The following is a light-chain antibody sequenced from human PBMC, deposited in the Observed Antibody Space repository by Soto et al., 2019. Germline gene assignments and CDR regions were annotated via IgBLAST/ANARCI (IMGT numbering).Light chain of an antibody. CDR1: QSVSSSY. Sequence: EIVLTQSPGTLSLSPGERATLSCRASQSVSSSYLAWYQQKPGQAPRRLIYGASSRATGIPDRLSGSGYGTDFTLTISRLEPEAFAVYYCQQYGSSPWTFGQGTKVEIK. J-gene: IGKJ1*01. CDR3: QQYGSSPWT. CDR2: GAS. V-gene: IGKV3-20*01.